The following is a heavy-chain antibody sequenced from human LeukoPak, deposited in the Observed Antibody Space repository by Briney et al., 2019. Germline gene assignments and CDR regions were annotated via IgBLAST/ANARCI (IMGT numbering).Heavy chain of an antibody. D-gene: IGHD6-25*01. CDR2: TYYRSKWYN. CDR3: ARRKAATFGRDV. J-gene: IGHJ6*02. CDR1: GESVSSNSAT. V-gene: IGHV6-1*01. Sequence: SQTLSLTCAISGESVSSNSATWRWLRQSPSRGLEWLGRTYYRSKWYNDYAVSMKSRITINPDTSKNQFSLQLNSVTPEDTAVYYCARRKAATFGRDVWGQRTTVTVSS.